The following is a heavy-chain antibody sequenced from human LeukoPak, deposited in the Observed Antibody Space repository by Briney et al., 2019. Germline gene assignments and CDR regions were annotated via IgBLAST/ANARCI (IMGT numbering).Heavy chain of an antibody. CDR2: INHSGST. CDR3: ARGQGLRYYYYYLMDV. J-gene: IGHJ6*03. Sequence: SETLSLTCAVYGGSFSGYYWSWIRQPPGKGLEWIGEINHSGSTNYNPSLKSRVTISVDTSKNQFSLKLSSVTAADTAVYYCARGQGLRYYYYYLMDVWGKGTTVTVSS. D-gene: IGHD5/OR15-5a*01. CDR1: GGSFSGYY. V-gene: IGHV4-34*01.